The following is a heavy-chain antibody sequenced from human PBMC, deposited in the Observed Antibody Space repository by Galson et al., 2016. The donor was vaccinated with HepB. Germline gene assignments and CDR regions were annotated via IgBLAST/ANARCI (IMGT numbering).Heavy chain of an antibody. CDR2: VHTNGGT. V-gene: IGHV4-61*02. J-gene: IGHJ3*02. CDR1: GDSISSGSYY. CDR3: ATTRRGPFDI. Sequence: TLSLTCTVSGDSISSGSYYWSWIRQPAGKGLEWIGRVHTNGGTNYNPSLKSRVTISLDTSKNQFSLTLNSVTAADTAVFYCATTRRGPFDIWGRGTMVTVSS.